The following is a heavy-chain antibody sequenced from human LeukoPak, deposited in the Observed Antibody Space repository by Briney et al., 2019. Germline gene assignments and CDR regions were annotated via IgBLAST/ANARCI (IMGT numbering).Heavy chain of an antibody. J-gene: IGHJ3*02. D-gene: IGHD3-22*01. CDR2: VSSSSSYT. CDR1: GFTFSDYY. V-gene: IGHV3-11*06. Sequence: PGGSLRLSCAASGFTFSDYYMSWIRQAPRRGLEWVSYVSSSSSYTNYADSVRGRFTISRDNAKDSLYLQMNSLRAEDTAVYYCARDWTYYYDSSGYYRAFDIWGQGTMVTVSS. CDR3: ARDWTYYYDSSGYYRAFDI.